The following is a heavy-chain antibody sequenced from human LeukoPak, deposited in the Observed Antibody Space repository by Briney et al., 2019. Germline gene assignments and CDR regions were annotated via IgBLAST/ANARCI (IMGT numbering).Heavy chain of an antibody. CDR3: ARDQKSTLSSGYAIDY. CDR1: GFTFSSYS. Sequence: GGSLRLSCAASGFTFSSYSMNWVRQAPGKGLEWVSSISSSSSYIYYADSVKGRFTISRDNAKNSLYLQMNSLRAEDTAVYYCARDQKSTLSSGYAIDYWGQGTLVTVSS. J-gene: IGHJ4*02. CDR2: ISSSSSYI. V-gene: IGHV3-21*01. D-gene: IGHD3-22*01.